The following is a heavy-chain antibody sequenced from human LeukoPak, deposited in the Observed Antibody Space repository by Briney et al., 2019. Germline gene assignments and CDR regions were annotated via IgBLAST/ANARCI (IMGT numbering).Heavy chain of an antibody. CDR3: ARDQGYRYGYGDFDY. D-gene: IGHD5-18*01. CDR2: IIPIFGTA. Sequence: SVKVSCKASGGTFRSYAISWVRQAPGQGLEWMGGIIPIFGTANYAQRFQGRVTITADESTSTAYMELSSLRSEDTAVYYCARDQGYRYGYGDFDYWGQGTLVTVSS. CDR1: GGTFRSYA. V-gene: IGHV1-69*13. J-gene: IGHJ4*02.